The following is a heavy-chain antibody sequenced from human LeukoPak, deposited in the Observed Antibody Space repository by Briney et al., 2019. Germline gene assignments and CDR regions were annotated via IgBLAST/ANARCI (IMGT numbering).Heavy chain of an antibody. CDR2: INWDGTGT. Sequence: SGGSLRLSCAASGFAFDDYTMHWVRHPPGRGLEWVSLINWDGTGTHYADSVMGRFTIFRDNSKNSLYLQMNSLRTEDTALYYCAKAVRSSSSWLDYWGLGTLVTVSS. J-gene: IGHJ4*02. V-gene: IGHV3-43*01. CDR1: GFAFDDYT. D-gene: IGHD6-13*01. CDR3: AKAVRSSSSWLDY.